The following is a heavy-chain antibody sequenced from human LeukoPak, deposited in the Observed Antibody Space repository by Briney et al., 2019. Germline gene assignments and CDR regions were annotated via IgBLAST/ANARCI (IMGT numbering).Heavy chain of an antibody. V-gene: IGHV4-39*01. D-gene: IGHD5-18*01. CDR3: ARLGGYSYGARIFDY. CDR2: IFHSGTT. CDR1: DSITSTSYY. Sequence: SETLSLTCTVSDSITSTSYYWAWIRQPPGKGLRWIASIFHSGTTYFNPSLKSRVTLSIDTSRSQYSLQLASVTAADTALYYCARLGGYSYGARIFDYWGQGIRVAVSS. J-gene: IGHJ4*02.